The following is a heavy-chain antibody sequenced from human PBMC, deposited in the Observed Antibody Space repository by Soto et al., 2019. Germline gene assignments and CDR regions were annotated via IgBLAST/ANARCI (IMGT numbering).Heavy chain of an antibody. J-gene: IGHJ6*02. CDR3: AYGSGSYYNVPYYYGMDV. Sequence: PGESLKISCKGSGYSFTSYWISWVRQMPGKGLEWMGRIDPSDSYTNYGPSFQGHVTISADKSISTAYLQWSSLKASDTAMYYCAYGSGSYYNVPYYYGMDVWGQGTTVTVSS. CDR1: GYSFTSYW. CDR2: IDPSDSYT. D-gene: IGHD3-10*01. V-gene: IGHV5-10-1*01.